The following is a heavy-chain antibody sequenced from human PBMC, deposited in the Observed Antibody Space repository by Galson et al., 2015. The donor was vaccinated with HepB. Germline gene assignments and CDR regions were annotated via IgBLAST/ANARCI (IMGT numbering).Heavy chain of an antibody. J-gene: IGHJ3*02. Sequence: SLRLSCAASGFTFSSYWMHWVRQAPGKGLVWVSRINSDGSSTSYADSVKGRFTISRDNAKNTLYLQMNSLRAEDMAVYYCARTGYSYADDAFDIWGQGTMVTVSS. CDR1: GFTFSSYW. V-gene: IGHV3-74*01. CDR2: INSDGSST. D-gene: IGHD5-18*01. CDR3: ARTGYSYADDAFDI.